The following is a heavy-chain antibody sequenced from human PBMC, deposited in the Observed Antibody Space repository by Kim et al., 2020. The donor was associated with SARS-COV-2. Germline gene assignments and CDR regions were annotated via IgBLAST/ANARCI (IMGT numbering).Heavy chain of an antibody. Sequence: GGSLRLSCAVSGFTFSSYGMHWVRQAPGKGLEWVAVIWYDGSNKYYADSVKGRFTISRDNSKNTLYLQMNSLRAEDTAVYYCAKEYGSGSYSDYYYYGMDVWGQGTTVTVSS. V-gene: IGHV3-33*06. CDR1: GFTFSSYG. J-gene: IGHJ6*02. CDR2: IWYDGSNK. D-gene: IGHD3-10*01. CDR3: AKEYGSGSYSDYYYYGMDV.